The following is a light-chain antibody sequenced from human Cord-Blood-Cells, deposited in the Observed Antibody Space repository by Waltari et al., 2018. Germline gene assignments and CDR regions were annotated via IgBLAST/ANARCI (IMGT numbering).Light chain of an antibody. J-gene: IGLJ3*02. Sequence: SYELTQPPSVSVSPEQRASITFAGGKLGDNQACWYQQKPGQSPVLVIYQDRKRPSGIPERFSGSNSGNTATLTISGTQAMDEADYYCQAWDSSNWVFGGGTKLTVL. CDR3: QAWDSSNWV. V-gene: IGLV3-1*01. CDR1: KLGDNQ. CDR2: QDR.